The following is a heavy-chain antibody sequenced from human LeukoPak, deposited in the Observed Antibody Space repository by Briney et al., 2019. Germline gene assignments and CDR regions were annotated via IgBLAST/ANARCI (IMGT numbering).Heavy chain of an antibody. CDR2: IIPIFGTA. J-gene: IGHJ4*02. Sequence: SVKVSCKASGGTFSSYAISWARQAPGQGLEWMGGIIPIFGTANYAQKFQGRVTITTDESTSTAYMELSSLRSEDTAVYYCARGNLFVRGTYYFDYWGQGTLVTVSS. CDR1: GGTFSSYA. V-gene: IGHV1-69*05. D-gene: IGHD3-16*02. CDR3: ARGNLFVRGTYYFDY.